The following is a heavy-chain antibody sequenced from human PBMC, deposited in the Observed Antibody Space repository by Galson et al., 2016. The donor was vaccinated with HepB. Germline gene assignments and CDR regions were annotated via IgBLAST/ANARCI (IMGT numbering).Heavy chain of an antibody. Sequence: PALVKPTQTLTLTCAFSGFSLNRDATGVSWIRQPPGKGLEWLARIDREDDKFFLESLKTRLSISKDTSKNQVVLTLANVAPADTATYFCAREYSRGVIALDVWGQGTTVTVSS. CDR2: IDREDDK. CDR1: GFSLNRDATG. CDR3: AREYSRGVIALDV. J-gene: IGHJ6*02. D-gene: IGHD3-10*01. V-gene: IGHV2-70*04.